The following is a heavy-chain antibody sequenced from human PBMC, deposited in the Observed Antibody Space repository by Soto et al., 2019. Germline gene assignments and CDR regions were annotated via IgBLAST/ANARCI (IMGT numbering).Heavy chain of an antibody. Sequence: VSVKVSCKASGYTFTSYGISWVRQAPGQGLEWMGWISAYNGNTNYAQKLQGRVTMTTDTSTSTAYMELRSLRSDDTAVYYCARVPTIAPVVVAATFIDYWGQGTLVTVSS. CDR3: ARVPTIAPVVVAATFIDY. CDR1: GYTFTSYG. V-gene: IGHV1-18*01. D-gene: IGHD2-15*01. CDR2: ISAYNGNT. J-gene: IGHJ4*02.